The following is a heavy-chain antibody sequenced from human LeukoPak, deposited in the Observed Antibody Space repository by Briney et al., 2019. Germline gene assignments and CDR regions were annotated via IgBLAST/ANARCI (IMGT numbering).Heavy chain of an antibody. Sequence: PSETLSLTCTVSGGSISSTNYFWGWIRQSPGKGLEWIGVIYYSGTTYYNPSRKSQITISVDTYKRQFSLKLTSATAADTAIYYCPNEIGQGAFDIWGQGTLVTVSS. D-gene: IGHD2/OR15-2a*01. J-gene: IGHJ3*02. V-gene: IGHV4-39*01. CDR2: IYYSGTT. CDR1: GGSISSTNYF. CDR3: PNEIGQGAFDI.